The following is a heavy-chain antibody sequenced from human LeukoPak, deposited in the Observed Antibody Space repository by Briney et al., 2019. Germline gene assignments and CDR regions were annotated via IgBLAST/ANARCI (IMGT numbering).Heavy chain of an antibody. V-gene: IGHV1-46*01. D-gene: IGHD3-22*01. Sequence: ASVKVSCKASGYTFTSYYMHWVRQAPGQGLEWMGIINPSGGSTSYAQKFQGRVTMTRDTSTSTVCMELSSLRSEDTAVYYCARSYDSSGYYGGYWFDYWGQGTLVTVSS. CDR2: INPSGGST. CDR3: ARSYDSSGYYGGYWFDY. J-gene: IGHJ4*02. CDR1: GYTFTSYY.